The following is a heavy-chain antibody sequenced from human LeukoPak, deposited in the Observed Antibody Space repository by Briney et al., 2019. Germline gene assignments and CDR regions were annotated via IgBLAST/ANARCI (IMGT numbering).Heavy chain of an antibody. Sequence: PGGSLRLSCAASGFTVISNYMSWVRQAPGKGLEWVSVIYSGGSTYYADSVKGRFTISRDKSKNTLYLQMKTLRAEDTAVYYCARVSGHPDYYDSSGYVGYWGQGTLVTVSS. D-gene: IGHD3-22*01. CDR1: GFTVISNY. CDR3: ARVSGHPDYYDSSGYVGY. V-gene: IGHV3-53*01. CDR2: IYSGGST. J-gene: IGHJ4*02.